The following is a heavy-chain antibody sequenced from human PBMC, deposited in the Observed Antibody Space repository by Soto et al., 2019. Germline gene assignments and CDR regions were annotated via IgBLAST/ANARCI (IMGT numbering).Heavy chain of an antibody. V-gene: IGHV4-59*01. D-gene: IGHD3-10*01. Sequence: SETLSLTCTVSGGSISSYYWSWIRQPPGKGLEWIGYIYYSGSTNYNPSLKSRVAISVDTSKNQFSLKLSSVTAADTAVYYCARALFYYGSGSYKDYYGMDVWGQGTTVTVSS. J-gene: IGHJ6*02. CDR2: IYYSGST. CDR1: GGSISSYY. CDR3: ARALFYYGSGSYKDYYGMDV.